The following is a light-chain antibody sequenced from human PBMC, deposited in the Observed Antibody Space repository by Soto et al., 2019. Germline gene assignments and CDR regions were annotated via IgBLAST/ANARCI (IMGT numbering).Light chain of an antibody. CDR3: FSRPSSDTQVV. J-gene: IGLJ2*01. Sequence: QSALTQPASVSGSPGQSITISCTGTSSAIGYYDSVSWYQRHPDKAPKLIIYDVYSRPSGVSSRFSGSKSGNTASLTISGLQAEDEADYYCFSRPSSDTQVVFGGGTKVTVL. V-gene: IGLV2-14*03. CDR2: DVY. CDR1: SSAIGYYDS.